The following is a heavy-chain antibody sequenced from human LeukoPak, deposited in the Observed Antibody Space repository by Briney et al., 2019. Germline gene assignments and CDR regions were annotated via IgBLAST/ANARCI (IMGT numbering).Heavy chain of an antibody. J-gene: IGHJ4*02. V-gene: IGHV3-48*01. CDR2: ISSSSSTI. D-gene: IGHD6-13*01. Sequence: GGSLRLSCAASGFTFSSYSMNWVRQAPGKGLEWVPYISSSSSTIYYADSVKGRFTISRDNAKNSLYLQMNSLRAEDTAVYYCAREYVTRYSSSWYSDFDYWGQEALVTVSS. CDR3: AREYVTRYSSSWYSDFDY. CDR1: GFTFSSYS.